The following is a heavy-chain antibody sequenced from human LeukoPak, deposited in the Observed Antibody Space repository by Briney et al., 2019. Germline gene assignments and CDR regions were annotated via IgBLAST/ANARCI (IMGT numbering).Heavy chain of an antibody. Sequence: SETLSLTCAVYGGSFSGYYWSWIRQPPGKGLEWIGEINHSGSTNYNPSLKSRVTISVDTSKNQFSLKLSSVTAADTAVYYCARDSFVRSSGRSPPAGMDVWGQGTTVTVSS. V-gene: IGHV4-34*01. D-gene: IGHD6-19*01. CDR1: GGSFSGYY. J-gene: IGHJ6*02. CDR2: INHSGST. CDR3: ARDSFVRSSGRSPPAGMDV.